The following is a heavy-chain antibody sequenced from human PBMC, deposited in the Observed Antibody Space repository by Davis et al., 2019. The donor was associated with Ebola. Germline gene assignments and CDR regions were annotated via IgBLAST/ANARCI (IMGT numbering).Heavy chain of an antibody. D-gene: IGHD6-13*01. CDR1: GGSISSYY. V-gene: IGHV4-39*01. J-gene: IGHJ5*02. CDR2: IYYSGST. CDR3: ARPAHLYSSSWYWFDP. Sequence: MPSETLSLTCTVSGGSISSYYWGWIRQPPGKGLEWIGSIYYSGSTYYNPSLKSRVTISVDTSKNQFSLKLSSVTAADTAVYYCARPAHLYSSSWYWFDPWGQGTLVTVSS.